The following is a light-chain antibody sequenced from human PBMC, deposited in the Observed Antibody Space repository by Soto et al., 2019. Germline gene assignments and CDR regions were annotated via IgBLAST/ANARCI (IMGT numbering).Light chain of an antibody. CDR3: QQRSNWPPIT. CDR2: DAS. J-gene: IGKJ5*01. Sequence: EIVMKQSPATLSVSPGERATLSCRASESVSSNLAWYQQKPGQAPRLLIYDASNRATGIPARFSGSGSGTDFTLTISSLEPEDFAVYYCQQRSNWPPITFGQGTRLEI. V-gene: IGKV3-11*01. CDR1: ESVSSN.